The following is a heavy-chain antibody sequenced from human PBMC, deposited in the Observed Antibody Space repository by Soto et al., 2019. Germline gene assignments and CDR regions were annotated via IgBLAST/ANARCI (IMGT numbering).Heavy chain of an antibody. J-gene: IGHJ4*02. CDR2: IIGDGFYT. V-gene: IGHV3-74*03. Sequence: VQLVESGGGLVQAGGSLILSCAASGFTFSNYWMVWVRQAPRKGLVWVSRIIGDGFYTTYADSVKGRFTISRDNAKNTVYLKMNSLRVEDTAVYYCARGILGSGTANDHWGQGTLVTVSS. CDR1: GFTFSNYW. D-gene: IGHD3-10*01. CDR3: ARGILGSGTANDH.